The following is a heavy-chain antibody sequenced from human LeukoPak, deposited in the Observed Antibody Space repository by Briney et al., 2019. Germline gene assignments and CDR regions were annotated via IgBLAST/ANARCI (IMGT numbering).Heavy chain of an antibody. CDR1: GYTFTSYY. CDR3: ARDLGTATLTSKAAFDI. Sequence: ASVKVSCKASGYTFTSYYMHWVRQAPGQGLEWMGIINPSGGSTGYAQKFQGRATMTRDTPTSTVYMELSSLRSEDTAVYYCARDLGTATLTSKAAFDIWGQGTMVTVSS. CDR2: INPSGGST. V-gene: IGHV1-46*01. D-gene: IGHD4-17*01. J-gene: IGHJ3*02.